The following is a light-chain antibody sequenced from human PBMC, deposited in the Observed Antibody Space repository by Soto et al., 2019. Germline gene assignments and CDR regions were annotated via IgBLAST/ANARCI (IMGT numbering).Light chain of an antibody. J-gene: IGKJ4*01. V-gene: IGKV3-15*01. Sequence: EIVMTQSPATLSVSPGERVTLSCRASQSVRSNLAWYQQKPGQVPRVLIYGASTRAIGIPDRFSGSGSGTEFTLTISSLQSEDFAVSSCQHYNNLWGFGGGTKVEIK. CDR2: GAS. CDR3: QHYNNLWG. CDR1: QSVRSN.